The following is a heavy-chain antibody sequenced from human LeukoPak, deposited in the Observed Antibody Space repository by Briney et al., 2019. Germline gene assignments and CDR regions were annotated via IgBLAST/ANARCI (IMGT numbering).Heavy chain of an antibody. CDR2: ISSSGSTI. D-gene: IGHD1-26*01. CDR1: GFTFSSYE. CDR3: ARDFGGGSYYVGY. V-gene: IGHV3-48*03. Sequence: PGGSLRLSCAASGFTFSSYEMNWVRQAPGKGLEWVSYISSSGSTIYYADSVKGRFTISRDNAKNSLYLQMNSLRAEDTAVYYCARDFGGGSYYVGYWGQGTLVTVSS. J-gene: IGHJ4*02.